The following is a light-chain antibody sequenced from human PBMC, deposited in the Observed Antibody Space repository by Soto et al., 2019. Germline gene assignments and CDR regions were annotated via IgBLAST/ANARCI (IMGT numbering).Light chain of an antibody. Sequence: DIQLTQAPSSLSASVGDRVTITCRAAQAISSYLAWSQQKPGKVPELLIYATSTLQSEAASRVSGSGSGTDFTLTISRLQPEDVATYYCHKYNHAPTFGGGTKVEI. CDR3: HKYNHAPT. V-gene: IGKV1-27*01. CDR2: ATS. J-gene: IGKJ4*01. CDR1: QAISSY.